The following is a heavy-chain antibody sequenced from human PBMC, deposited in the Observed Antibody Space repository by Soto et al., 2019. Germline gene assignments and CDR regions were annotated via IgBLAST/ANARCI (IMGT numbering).Heavy chain of an antibody. CDR1: GYTFTGYY. J-gene: IGHJ4*02. D-gene: IGHD6-19*01. CDR2: INPNSGGT. CDR3: ARDPNSSGWYWYFDY. Sequence: ASVKVSCKASGYTFTGYYXHWVRQAPXQGLEWMGWINPNSGGTNYAQKFQGWVTMTRDTSISTAYMELSRLRSDDTAVYYCARDPNSSGWYWYFDYWGQGTLVTVS. V-gene: IGHV1-2*04.